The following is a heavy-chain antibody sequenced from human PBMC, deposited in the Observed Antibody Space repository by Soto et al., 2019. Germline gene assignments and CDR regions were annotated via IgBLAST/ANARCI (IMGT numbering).Heavy chain of an antibody. Sequence: PSETLSLTCTVSGDSLSSGGHYWSWIRQHPGKGLEWIGHIYHSVNTYYSPSLRSRVTISADMSKNQFSLNLRSVTAADTAVYYCARVDHRGYFAILTDYWGQGTLVTVSS. D-gene: IGHD3-9*01. V-gene: IGHV4-31*03. CDR1: GDSLSSGGHY. J-gene: IGHJ4*02. CDR3: ARVDHRGYFAILTDY. CDR2: IYHSVNT.